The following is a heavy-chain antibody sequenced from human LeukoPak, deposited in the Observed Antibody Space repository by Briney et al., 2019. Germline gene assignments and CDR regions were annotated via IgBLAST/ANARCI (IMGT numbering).Heavy chain of an antibody. V-gene: IGHV3-21*01. J-gene: IGHJ4*02. Sequence: GGSLRLSCAASGFTFSSYSMNWVRQAPGKGLEWVSSISSSSSYIYYADSVKGRFTISRDNAKNSLYLQMNSLRAEDTAVYYCAREPPAYSSGWYVRVRTHAFDYWGQGTLVTVSS. CDR1: GFTFSSYS. D-gene: IGHD6-19*01. CDR3: AREPPAYSSGWYVRVRTHAFDY. CDR2: ISSSSSYI.